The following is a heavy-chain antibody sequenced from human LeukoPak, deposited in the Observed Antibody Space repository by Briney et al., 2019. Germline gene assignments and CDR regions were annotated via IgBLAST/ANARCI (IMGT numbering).Heavy chain of an antibody. D-gene: IGHD7-27*01. V-gene: IGHV3-23*01. Sequence: GGSLRLSCAASGFTFSSYTMSWVHQAPGKGLEWVSTITTSDGNTYYADSVKGRFTVSRDNSKNTLYLQMNSLRAEDTAVYYCAKDGGLWVSAHWGDSWGRGTLVTVSS. J-gene: IGHJ4*02. CDR3: AKDGGLWVSAHWGDS. CDR2: ITTSDGNT. CDR1: GFTFSSYT.